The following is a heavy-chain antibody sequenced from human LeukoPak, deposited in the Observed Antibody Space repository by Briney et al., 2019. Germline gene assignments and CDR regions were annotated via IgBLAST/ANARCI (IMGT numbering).Heavy chain of an antibody. J-gene: IGHJ4*02. V-gene: IGHV1-18*01. CDR1: GYTFTSYG. Sequence: ASVKVSCKASGYTFTSYGISWVRQAPGQGLEWMGWISAYNGNTNYAQKLQGRVTMTTDTSTSTAYMELRSLRSDDTAVYYCARDRPPNYYSSGSYYNGDYWGQGTLVTVSS. CDR3: ARDRPPNYYSSGSYYNGDY. D-gene: IGHD3-10*01. CDR2: ISAYNGNT.